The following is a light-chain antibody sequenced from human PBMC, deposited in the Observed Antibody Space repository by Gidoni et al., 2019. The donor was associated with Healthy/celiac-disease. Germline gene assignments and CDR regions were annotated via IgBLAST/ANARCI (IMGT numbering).Light chain of an antibody. CDR3: CSYAGSKV. Sequence: QSALTQPASVSGSPGQSITISCTGTSSDVGSYNLVSWYQQHPDKAPKLMIYEVSKRPSGVSNRFSGSKSGNTASLTISGLQAEDEADYYCCSYAGSKVFGTGTKVTVL. CDR1: SSDVGSYNL. V-gene: IGLV2-23*02. CDR2: EVS. J-gene: IGLJ1*01.